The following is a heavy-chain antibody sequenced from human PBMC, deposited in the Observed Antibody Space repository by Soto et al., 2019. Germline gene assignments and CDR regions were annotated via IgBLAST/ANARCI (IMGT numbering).Heavy chain of an antibody. Sequence: QVQLVQSGAEVKKPGASVKISCKASGYTFTRYTMNWVRQAPGQRLEWMGWINPDNGNTKSSQKFQDRVIITRDTSASTAYMDLSSLRSEDKAVYYFARGIATGQLDPWGQGTLVTVPS. CDR1: GYTFTRYT. CDR2: INPDNGNT. D-gene: IGHD2-15*01. V-gene: IGHV1-3*01. J-gene: IGHJ5*02. CDR3: ARGIATGQLDP.